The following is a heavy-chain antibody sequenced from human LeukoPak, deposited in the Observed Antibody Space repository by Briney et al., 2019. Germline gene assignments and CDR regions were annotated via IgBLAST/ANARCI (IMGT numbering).Heavy chain of an antibody. CDR2: ISYDGSNK. V-gene: IGHV3-30*04. CDR1: GFTFSSYA. CDR3: AKDLRWSGYDYVRPPPLFDY. D-gene: IGHD5-12*01. Sequence: GGSLRLSCAASGFTFSSYAMHWVRQAPGKGLEWVAVISYDGSNKYYADSVKGRFTISRDNSKNTLYLQMNSLRAEDTAVYYCAKDLRWSGYDYVRPPPLFDYWGQGTLVTVSS. J-gene: IGHJ4*02.